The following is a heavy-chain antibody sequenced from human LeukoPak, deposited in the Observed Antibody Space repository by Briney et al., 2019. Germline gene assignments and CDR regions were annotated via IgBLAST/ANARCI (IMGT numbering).Heavy chain of an antibody. D-gene: IGHD6-19*01. CDR1: GYTFTSYG. CDR3: ARVGSSGWYLFRDWFDP. V-gene: IGHV1-18*01. CDR2: ISAYNGNT. Sequence: GASVKVSCKASGYTFTSYGISWVRQAPGQGLEWMGWISAYNGNTNYAQKLQGRVTMTTDTSTSTAYMELSRLRSDDTAVYYCARVGSSGWYLFRDWFDPWGQGTLVTVSS. J-gene: IGHJ5*02.